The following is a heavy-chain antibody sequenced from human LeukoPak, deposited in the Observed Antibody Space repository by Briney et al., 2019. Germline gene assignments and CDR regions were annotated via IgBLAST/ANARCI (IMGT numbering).Heavy chain of an antibody. Sequence: SETLSLTCTVSGVSTSSGYWSWIRQPAGKGLEWLGRVSTSLTTYYNPSLNSRVTMSLDTSGNQFFLKLISVTAADTAVYYCARGYGSGSYSAWGQGTLATVSS. CDR1: GVSTSSGY. J-gene: IGHJ5*02. CDR3: ARGYGSGSYSA. V-gene: IGHV4-4*07. D-gene: IGHD3-10*01. CDR2: VSTSLTT.